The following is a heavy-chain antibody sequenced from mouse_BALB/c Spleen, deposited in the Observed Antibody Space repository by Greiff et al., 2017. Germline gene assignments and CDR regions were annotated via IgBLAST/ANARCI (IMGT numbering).Heavy chain of an antibody. CDR2: INPSSGYT. Sequence: QVQLQQSAAELARPGASVKMSCKASGYTFTSYTMHWVKQRPGQGLEWIGYINPSSGYTEYNQKFKDKTTLTADKSSSTAYMQLSSLTSEDSAVYYCAREGYGNYADYWGQGTTLTVSS. D-gene: IGHD2-10*02. CDR1: GYTFTSYT. J-gene: IGHJ2*01. CDR3: AREGYGNYADY. V-gene: IGHV1-4*02.